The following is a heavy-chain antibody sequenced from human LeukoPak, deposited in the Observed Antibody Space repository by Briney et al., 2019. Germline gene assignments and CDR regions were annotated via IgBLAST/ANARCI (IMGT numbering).Heavy chain of an antibody. Sequence: PGGSLRLSCAASGFTFDDDAMHWVRQAPGKGLEWVSGISWNSGSIGYADSVKGRFTISRDNAKNSLYLQMNSLRAEDTALHYCAKGPYCSSTSCYFVGSGAFDIWGQGTMVTVSS. V-gene: IGHV3-9*01. CDR1: GFTFDDDA. J-gene: IGHJ3*02. CDR3: AKGPYCSSTSCYFVGSGAFDI. CDR2: ISWNSGSI. D-gene: IGHD2-2*01.